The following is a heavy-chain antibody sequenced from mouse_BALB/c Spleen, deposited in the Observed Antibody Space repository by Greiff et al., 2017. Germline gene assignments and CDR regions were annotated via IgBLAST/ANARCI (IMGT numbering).Heavy chain of an antibody. CDR2: INPGSGGT. D-gene: IGHD2-2*01. CDR1: GYAFTNYL. CDR3: ANGYYYAMDY. V-gene: IGHV1-54*01. J-gene: IGHJ4*01. Sequence: VQLQQSGAELVRPGTSVKVSCKASGYAFTNYLIEWVKQRPGQGLEWIGVINPGSGGTNYNEKFKGKATLTADKSSSTAYMQLSSLTSDDSAVYFCANGYYYAMDYWGQGTSVTVSS.